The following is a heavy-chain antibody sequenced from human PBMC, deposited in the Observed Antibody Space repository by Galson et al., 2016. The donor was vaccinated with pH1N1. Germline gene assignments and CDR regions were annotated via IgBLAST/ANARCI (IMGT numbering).Heavy chain of an antibody. CDR1: GYSFTNYW. D-gene: IGHD1-1*01. V-gene: IGHV5-51*01. Sequence: QSGAEVKKPGESLKISCRGSGYSFTNYWIAWVRQMPGKGLEWVGIIYPGDSETRYSPSFQGRVTVSADKSITTAYLQWSSLKASDTAMYFCARGYNWNDAGQFAYWGQGTLVTVSS. CDR3: ARGYNWNDAGQFAY. J-gene: IGHJ4*02. CDR2: IYPGDSET.